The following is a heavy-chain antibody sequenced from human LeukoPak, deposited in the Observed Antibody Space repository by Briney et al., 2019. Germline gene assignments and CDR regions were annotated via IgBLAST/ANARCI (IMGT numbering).Heavy chain of an antibody. CDR1: GFTFSSYG. CDR2: IRYDGSNK. D-gene: IGHD2-2*01. CDR3: AKDTCSSTSCPRTRYVDY. V-gene: IGHV3-30*02. Sequence: PGGSLRLSCAASGFTFSSYGMHWVRQAPGKGLEWVAFIRYDGSNKYYADSVKGRFIISRDNSKNTLYLQMNSLRAEDTAVYYCAKDTCSSTSCPRTRYVDYWGQGTLVTVSS. J-gene: IGHJ4*02.